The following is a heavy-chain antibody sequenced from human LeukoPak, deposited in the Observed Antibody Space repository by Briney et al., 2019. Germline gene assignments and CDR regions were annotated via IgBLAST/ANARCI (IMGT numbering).Heavy chain of an antibody. CDR3: AKGEYFDSSGYYPLGDV. CDR2: ISYDGSNK. CDR1: GFTFSSYG. J-gene: IGHJ6*02. V-gene: IGHV3-30*18. D-gene: IGHD3-22*01. Sequence: GGSLRLSCAASGFTFSSYGMHWVRQAPGKGLEWVAVISYDGSNKYYADSVKGRFTISRDNSKNTLYLQMNSLRAEDTAVYYCAKGEYFDSSGYYPLGDVWGQGTTVTVSS.